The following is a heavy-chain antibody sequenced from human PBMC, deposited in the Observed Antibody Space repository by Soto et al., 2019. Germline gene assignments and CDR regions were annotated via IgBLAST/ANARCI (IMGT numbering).Heavy chain of an antibody. CDR2: IYPGDSGA. D-gene: IGHD6-19*01. CDR3: ATKTTGWFGIDV. CDR1: GYSFTDYW. Sequence: GESLKISCKGAGYSFTDYWIGWVRQMPGKGLEWMGIIYPGDSGARYSPSFQGQVSISADKSVNTAYLQWGSLKASDTAMYYCATKTTGWFGIDVWGQGTTVTVSS. V-gene: IGHV5-51*01. J-gene: IGHJ6*02.